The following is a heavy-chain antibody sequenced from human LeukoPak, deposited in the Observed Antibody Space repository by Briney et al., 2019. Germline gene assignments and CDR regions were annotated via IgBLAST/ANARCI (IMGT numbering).Heavy chain of an antibody. V-gene: IGHV5-51*01. CDR1: GYSFTSYW. Sequence: GESLKISCKGSGYSFTSYWIGWVRQMPGKGLEWMGIIYPGDSDTRYSPSFQGQVTISADKSISTAYLQWSSLKASDTAMYYCARHLAVVPAAYDAFDIWGQGTMVTVSS. J-gene: IGHJ3*02. D-gene: IGHD2-2*01. CDR3: ARHLAVVPAAYDAFDI. CDR2: IYPGDSDT.